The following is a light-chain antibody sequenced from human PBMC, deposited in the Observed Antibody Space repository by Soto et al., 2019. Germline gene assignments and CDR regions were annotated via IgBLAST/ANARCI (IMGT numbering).Light chain of an antibody. Sequence: IVLTQSPGTLSLSPGERATLSCRASQSVSSNYLAWYQQKPGQAPRLLIYGASSRATGIPDRFSGSGSGTDFTLTISRLEPEDFAVYYCQQYGSSRPWTFGQGTKVEI. CDR2: GAS. CDR3: QQYGSSRPWT. V-gene: IGKV3-20*01. CDR1: QSVSSNY. J-gene: IGKJ1*01.